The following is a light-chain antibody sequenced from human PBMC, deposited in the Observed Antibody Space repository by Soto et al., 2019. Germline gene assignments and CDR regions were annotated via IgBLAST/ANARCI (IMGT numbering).Light chain of an antibody. Sequence: QSALTQPASASGSPGQSITISCTGTSSDVGGYNYVSWYQQHPGKAPKLMIYEVSNRPSGVSNRFSGSKSGNTASLTISGLQADEEADYYSRSYTSSSTRVFGGGTKLTVL. J-gene: IGLJ3*02. CDR2: EVS. CDR1: SSDVGGYNY. V-gene: IGLV2-14*01. CDR3: RSYTSSSTRV.